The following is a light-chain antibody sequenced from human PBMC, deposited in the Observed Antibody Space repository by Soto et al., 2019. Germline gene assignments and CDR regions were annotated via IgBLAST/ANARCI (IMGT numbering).Light chain of an antibody. CDR2: GAS. J-gene: IGKJ3*01. CDR3: QQYGSSPFT. V-gene: IGKV3-20*01. Sequence: EMVLTQSPGPLSLSPGERATLSCRASQSVSSSYLAWYQQKPGQAPRLLIYGASSRATGIPDSFSGSGSGTDFTLTIRRLEPEDFAVYYCQQYGSSPFTFGPGNQVAIK. CDR1: QSVSSSY.